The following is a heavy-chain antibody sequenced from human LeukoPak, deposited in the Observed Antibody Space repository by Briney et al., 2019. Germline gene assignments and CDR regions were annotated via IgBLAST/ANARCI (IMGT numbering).Heavy chain of an antibody. CDR1: GFTFRSYE. Sequence: GGPLRLSCTASGFTFRSYEMIWVRQAAGKGLEWVAYINGGGSRMLYADSVKGRFTISRDDAKNSLYLQMNSLRTEDTGVYSCARESDSGGYRFDYWGQGSLVTVSS. J-gene: IGHJ4*02. CDR2: INGGGSRM. CDR3: ARESDSGGYRFDY. V-gene: IGHV3-48*03. D-gene: IGHD3-22*01.